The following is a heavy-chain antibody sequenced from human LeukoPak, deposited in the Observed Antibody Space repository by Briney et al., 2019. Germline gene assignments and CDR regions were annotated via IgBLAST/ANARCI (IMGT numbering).Heavy chain of an antibody. Sequence: GGSLRLSCAASGFTFSSYAMSWVRQAPGKGLEWVSAISVSGGSTYYADSVKGRFTISRDNSKNTLYLQMNSLRAEDTAVYYCAKHNYDSSGYYMWVFDYWGQGTLVTVSS. J-gene: IGHJ4*02. CDR1: GFTFSSYA. CDR3: AKHNYDSSGYYMWVFDY. D-gene: IGHD3-22*01. CDR2: ISVSGGST. V-gene: IGHV3-23*01.